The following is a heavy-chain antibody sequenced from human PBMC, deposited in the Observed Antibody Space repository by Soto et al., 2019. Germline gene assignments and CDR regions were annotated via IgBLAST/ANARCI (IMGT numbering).Heavy chain of an antibody. J-gene: IGHJ4*02. CDR3: STLTRGGMSKVDF. Sequence: QVQLQESGPGLVKPSETLSLTCAVSGASLSSNFYFWAWVRQAPGKDLEWIGSLDYSGATYYNPSLTSPVTISARASKTAFSLKVTSVTAADSAMYYCSTLTRGGMSKVDFWGQGLLVTVSS. D-gene: IGHD3-16*01. CDR1: GASLSSNFYF. V-gene: IGHV4-39*01. CDR2: LDYSGAT.